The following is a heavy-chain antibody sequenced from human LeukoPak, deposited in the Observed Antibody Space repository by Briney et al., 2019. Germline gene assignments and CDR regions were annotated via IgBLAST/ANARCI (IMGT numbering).Heavy chain of an antibody. CDR2: IYHSGNT. J-gene: IGHJ4*02. CDR3: ARRIQLWEFDY. D-gene: IGHD5-18*01. V-gene: IGHV4-38-2*01. Sequence: PSETLSLTCAVSGFSISNGYYWGWIRPPPGKGLEWIGSIYHSGNTYYNPSLKSRVTMSVDTSKNQFSLKLSSVTAADTAVYYCARRIQLWEFDYWGQGTLVTVSS. CDR1: GFSISNGYY.